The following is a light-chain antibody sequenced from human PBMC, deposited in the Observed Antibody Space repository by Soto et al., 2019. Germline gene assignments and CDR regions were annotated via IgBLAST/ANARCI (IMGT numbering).Light chain of an antibody. V-gene: IGKV1-5*03. Sequence: EIQMTQSPSTLSASLGDRATITCRASQSISVWLAWYQQKAGKAPNLLIYKASRLESGVPSRFSGSGSETEFTLTISGLQPGDSATYYCQQYNSYSPTFGQGTKVDIK. CDR2: KAS. J-gene: IGKJ1*01. CDR1: QSISVW. CDR3: QQYNSYSPT.